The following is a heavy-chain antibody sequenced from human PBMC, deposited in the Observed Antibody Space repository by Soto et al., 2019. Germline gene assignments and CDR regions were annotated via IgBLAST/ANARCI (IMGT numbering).Heavy chain of an antibody. J-gene: IGHJ3*02. CDR1: GYPVTAYY. Sequence: QLHLVQSGAVVKKPGASVTVSCSASGYPVTAYYMHWVRQAPGRGLEWMGGINPATGAAKYTQTFQGRVTRAGGTSTSTVFMELSGLTSEDTAVFLCARGGGVGVAGSAAFDMWGQGTLVTVSS. V-gene: IGHV1-2*01. CDR3: ARGGGVGVAGSAAFDM. CDR2: INPATGAA. D-gene: IGHD3-3*01.